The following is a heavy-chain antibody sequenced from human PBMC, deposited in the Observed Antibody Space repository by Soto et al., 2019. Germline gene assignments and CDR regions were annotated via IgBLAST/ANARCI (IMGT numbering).Heavy chain of an antibody. Sequence: ASVKVSCKASGYTFTSYGINWVRQAPGRGPEWMGWINPGNGNTKYSQQFQGRVIIDRDTSASTAYMELSSLRPEDTAVYCCARGGYFDSSNYLDYWGLGTLVTVSS. J-gene: IGHJ4*02. V-gene: IGHV1-3*01. D-gene: IGHD3-22*01. CDR3: ARGGYFDSSNYLDY. CDR1: GYTFTSYG. CDR2: INPGNGNT.